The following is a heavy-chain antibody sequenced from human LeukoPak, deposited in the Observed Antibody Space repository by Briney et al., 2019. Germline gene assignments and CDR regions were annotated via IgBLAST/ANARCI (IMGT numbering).Heavy chain of an antibody. CDR2: ISSDGSNR. V-gene: IGHV3-30-3*01. CDR1: GLTFSHYA. D-gene: IGHD6-6*01. J-gene: IGHJ5*01. CDR3: ARDNDTDYSSSPGWFDS. Sequence: GRSLRLSCAAPGLTFSHYAMNWVRRAPGKGLEWVAVISSDGSNRFYADSVKGRFTVSRDNFKNTLYLQMNSLRVEDTAVYYCARDNDTDYSSSPGWFDSWGQGTLVTVSS.